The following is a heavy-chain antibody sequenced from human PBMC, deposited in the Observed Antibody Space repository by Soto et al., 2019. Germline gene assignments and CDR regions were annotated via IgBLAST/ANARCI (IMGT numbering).Heavy chain of an antibody. D-gene: IGHD3-16*02. CDR2: ISSSSSTI. V-gene: IGHV3-48*01. CDR1: GFTFSSYS. Sequence: EVQLVESGGGLVQPGGSLRLSCAASGFTFSSYSMNWVRQAPGKGLEWVSYISSSSSTIYYADSVKGRFTISRDNAKKSLYLQMNSLRAEDTAVYYCARNGRIMITFGGVIGPTDIWGQGTMVTVSS. CDR3: ARNGRIMITFGGVIGPTDI. J-gene: IGHJ3*02.